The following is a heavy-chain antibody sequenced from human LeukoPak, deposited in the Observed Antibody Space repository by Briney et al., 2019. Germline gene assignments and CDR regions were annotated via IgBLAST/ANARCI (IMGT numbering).Heavy chain of an antibody. CDR1: GGSISSSSYY. CDR2: IYYSGST. V-gene: IGHV4-39*01. D-gene: IGHD3-9*01. Sequence: SETLSLTCTVSGGSISSSSYYWGWIRQPPGRGLEWIGSIYYSGSTYYNPSLKSRVTISVDTSKNQFSLKLSSVTAADTAVYYCARQGGYYDILTGYSGEYYFDYWGQGTLVTVSS. J-gene: IGHJ4*02. CDR3: ARQGGYYDILTGYSGEYYFDY.